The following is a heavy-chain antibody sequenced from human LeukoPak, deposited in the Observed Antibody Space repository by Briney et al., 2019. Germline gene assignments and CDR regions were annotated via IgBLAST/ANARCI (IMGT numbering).Heavy chain of an antibody. J-gene: IGHJ4*02. Sequence: ASVKVSCKASGYTFTSYAMHWVRQAPGQRLEWMGWINAGNGNTKYSQKFQGRVTITRDTSASTDYMELSSLRSEDTAVYYCARSGYCSGGSCYFWLDYWGQGTLVTVSS. CDR2: INAGNGNT. CDR3: ARSGYCSGGSCYFWLDY. CDR1: GYTFTSYA. V-gene: IGHV1-3*01. D-gene: IGHD2-15*01.